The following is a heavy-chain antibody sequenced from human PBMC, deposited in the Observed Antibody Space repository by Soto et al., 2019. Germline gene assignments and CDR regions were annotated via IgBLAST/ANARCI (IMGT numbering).Heavy chain of an antibody. CDR1: GGTFSSYA. V-gene: IGHV1-69*05. Sequence: QVQLVQSGAEVKKPGSSVKVSCKASGGTFSSYAISWVRQAPGQGLEWMGGIIPIFGTANYAQKFQGRITLXXDXSXXTAYMELCSLRSEGTAVYYCAREGASSSWYGGFDYWGQGTLVTVSS. CDR3: AREGASSSWYGGFDY. J-gene: IGHJ4*02. CDR2: IIPIFGTA. D-gene: IGHD6-13*01.